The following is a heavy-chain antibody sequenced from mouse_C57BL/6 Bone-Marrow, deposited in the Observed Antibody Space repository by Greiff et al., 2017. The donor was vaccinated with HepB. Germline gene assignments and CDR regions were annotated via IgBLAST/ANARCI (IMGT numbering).Heavy chain of an antibody. V-gene: IGHV10-3*01. CDR1: GFTFNTYA. Sequence: EVQVVESGGGLVQPKGSLKLSCAASGFTFNTYAMHWVRQAPGKGLEWVARIRSKSSNYATYYADSVKDRFTISRDDSQSMLYLQMNNLKAEDTAMYCGVGGLCYFGYWGQGTTLTVSS. J-gene: IGHJ2*01. CDR2: IRSKSSNYAT. CDR3: VGGLCYFGY.